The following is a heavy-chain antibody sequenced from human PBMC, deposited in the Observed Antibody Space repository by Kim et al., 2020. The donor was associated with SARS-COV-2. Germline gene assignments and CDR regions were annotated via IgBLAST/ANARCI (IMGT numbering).Heavy chain of an antibody. CDR3: ARVIWGSYRYTDS. D-gene: IGHD3-16*02. V-gene: IGHV7-4-1*02. CDR1: GYTFTNYA. J-gene: IGHJ4*02. CDR2: INTDTGNP. Sequence: ASVKVSCKASGYTFTNYAISWVRQAPGQGLEWMGGINTDTGNPTYAQAFTGRFVFSVDTSVSTTYLQTSSLKAEDTALYYCARVIWGSYRYTDSWGQGTLVTVSS.